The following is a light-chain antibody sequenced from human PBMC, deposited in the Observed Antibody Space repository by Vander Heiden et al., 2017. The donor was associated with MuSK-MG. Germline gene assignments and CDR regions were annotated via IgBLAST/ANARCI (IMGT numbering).Light chain of an antibody. V-gene: IGLV10-54*01. Sequence: QAGLTQPPSVSKGLRQTATLTCTGNSNNVGNQGAAWLQQHQGHPPKLLYYRNNNRPSGIAERLSASRSGNTAALTITGLQPEDEADYYCSAWDSSRSVWVFGGGTKLTVL. CDR3: SAWDSSRSVWV. CDR1: SNNVGNQG. CDR2: RNN. J-gene: IGLJ3*02.